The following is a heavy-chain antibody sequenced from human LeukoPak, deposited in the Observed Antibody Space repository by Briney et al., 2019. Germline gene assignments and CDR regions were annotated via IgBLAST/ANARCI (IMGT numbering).Heavy chain of an antibody. D-gene: IGHD3-16*01. CDR3: ARDWAR. V-gene: IGHV4-38-2*02. CDR2: IYHSGST. CDR1: GYSISSGYY. Sequence: SETLSLTCSSSGYSISSGYYWGWIRPPPGQGLEWIGNIYHSGSTYYNPSLKSRVTISVDTSKNQFSLKLSSVTAADTAVYYCARDWARWGQGTLVTVSS. J-gene: IGHJ4*02.